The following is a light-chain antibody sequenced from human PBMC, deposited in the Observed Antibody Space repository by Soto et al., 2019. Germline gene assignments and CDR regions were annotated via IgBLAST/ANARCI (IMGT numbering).Light chain of an antibody. CDR1: SSDVGGYDY. V-gene: IGLV2-14*01. Sequence: QSALTQPASVSGSPGQSITISCTGTSSDVGGYDYVSWYQKHPGKAPKLIIRNVTNRPSGISDRFSGSKSGNTASLSISGLQAEDEADYYCGSYATGSIVLFGGGTQLTVL. CDR3: GSYATGSIVL. CDR2: NVT. J-gene: IGLJ2*01.